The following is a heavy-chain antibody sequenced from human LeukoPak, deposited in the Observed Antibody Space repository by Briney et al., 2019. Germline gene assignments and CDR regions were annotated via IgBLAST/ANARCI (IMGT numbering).Heavy chain of an antibody. CDR3: ARDNWNYHYMDV. V-gene: IGHV1-2*02. CDR2: INPNTGGT. J-gene: IGHJ6*03. Sequence: ASVKVSCKASGYSFTAYYVHWVRQAAGQGLEWMGCINPNTGGTNYAQEFQGRVTMTRDTSTTTAYMELSRLRSDDMAVYYCARDNWNYHYMDVWGKGTTVTVSS. CDR1: GYSFTAYY. D-gene: IGHD1-20*01.